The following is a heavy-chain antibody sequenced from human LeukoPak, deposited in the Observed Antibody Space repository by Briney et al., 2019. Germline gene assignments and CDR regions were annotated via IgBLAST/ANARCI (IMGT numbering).Heavy chain of an antibody. D-gene: IGHD3-9*01. V-gene: IGHV4-34*01. J-gene: IGHJ4*02. Sequence: SETLFLTCAVYGGSFSGYYWSWIRQPPGKGLEWIGEINHSGSTNYNPSLKSRVTISVDTSKNQFSLKLSSVTAADTAVYYCASLTVRRPKSPDYWGQGTLVTVSS. CDR1: GGSFSGYY. CDR3: ASLTVRRPKSPDY. CDR2: INHSGST.